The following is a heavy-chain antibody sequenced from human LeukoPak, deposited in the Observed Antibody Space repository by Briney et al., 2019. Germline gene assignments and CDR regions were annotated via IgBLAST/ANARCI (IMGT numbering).Heavy chain of an antibody. CDR1: GGSFSGYY. V-gene: IGHV4-34*01. CDR2: INHSGST. D-gene: IGHD6-13*01. J-gene: IGHJ4*02. Sequence: SETLSLTCAVYGGSFSGYYWSWIRQPPGKGLEWIGEINHSGSTNYNPSLKSRVTISVDTSKNQFSLKLSSVTAADTAVYYCARGRTPGIAAAGYDYWGQGTLVTVSS. CDR3: ARGRTPGIAAAGYDY.